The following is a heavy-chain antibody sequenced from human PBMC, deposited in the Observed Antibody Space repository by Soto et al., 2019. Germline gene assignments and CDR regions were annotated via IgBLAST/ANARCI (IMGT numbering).Heavy chain of an antibody. D-gene: IGHD6-6*01. Sequence: QVQLVQSGAEVKKPGSSVKVSCKASGGTFSSYAISWVRQAPGQGLEWMGGIIPIFGTANYAQKFQGRVTITADKSTSSAYMELSSLRSEDTAVYYCACMGCSSCSVDYSYCGMDVWGQWTTVTVSS. V-gene: IGHV1-69*06. CDR1: GGTFSSYA. CDR3: ACMGCSSCSVDYSYCGMDV. J-gene: IGHJ6*02. CDR2: IIPIFGTA.